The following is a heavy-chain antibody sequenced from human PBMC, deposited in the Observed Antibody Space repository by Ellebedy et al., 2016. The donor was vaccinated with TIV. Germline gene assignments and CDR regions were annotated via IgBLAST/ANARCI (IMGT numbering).Heavy chain of an antibody. CDR3: ARDSRFLGYSSSVFDY. D-gene: IGHD6-13*01. CDR2: INHSGST. J-gene: IGHJ4*02. CDR1: GGSFSGYY. V-gene: IGHV4-34*01. Sequence: MPSETLSLTCAVYGGSFSGYYWSWIRQPPGKGLEWIGEINHSGSTNYNPSLKSRVTISVDTSKNQFSLKLSSVTAADTAVYYCARDSRFLGYSSSVFDYWGQGTLVTVSS.